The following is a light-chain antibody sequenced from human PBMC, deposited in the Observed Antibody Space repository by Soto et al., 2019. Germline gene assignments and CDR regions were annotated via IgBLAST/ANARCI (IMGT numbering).Light chain of an antibody. J-gene: IGKJ5*01. CDR1: QSVSIH. Sequence: VVTPSLGTLSVSLGARATLSCRASQSVSIHLAWYQQKPGQAPRLLIYGASSRATGIPARFSGSGSGTDFTLTISSLEPEDFAVYYCQQRSNCPPSTFGQGTRLEIK. V-gene: IGKV3-11*01. CDR2: GAS. CDR3: QQRSNCPPST.